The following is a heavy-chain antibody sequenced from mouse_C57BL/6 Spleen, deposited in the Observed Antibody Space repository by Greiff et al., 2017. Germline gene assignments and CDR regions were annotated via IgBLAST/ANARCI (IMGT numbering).Heavy chain of an antibody. Sequence: QVQLQQSGAELVKPGASVKLSCKASGYTFTSYWMHWVKQRPGQGLEWIGMIHPNSGSTNYNEKFKSKATLTVDKSSSTAYMQLSSLTSEDSAVYYCAKIYYGNYGGVDYWGQGTSVTVSS. CDR1: GYTFTSYW. V-gene: IGHV1-64*01. CDR2: IHPNSGST. D-gene: IGHD2-1*01. CDR3: AKIYYGNYGGVDY. J-gene: IGHJ4*01.